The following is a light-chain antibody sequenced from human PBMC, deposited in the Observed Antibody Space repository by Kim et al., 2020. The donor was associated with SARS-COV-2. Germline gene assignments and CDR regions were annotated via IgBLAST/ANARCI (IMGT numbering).Light chain of an antibody. Sequence: QRVTISCTGRSSNIGAGYDVHWYRQLPGRAPNLLIFADTRRPSGVPDRLSGSKSGTSASLAITGLQAEDEADYYCQSYDSRLSGWVFGGGTQLTVL. V-gene: IGLV1-40*01. CDR3: QSYDSRLSGWV. CDR2: ADT. CDR1: SSNIGAGYD. J-gene: IGLJ3*02.